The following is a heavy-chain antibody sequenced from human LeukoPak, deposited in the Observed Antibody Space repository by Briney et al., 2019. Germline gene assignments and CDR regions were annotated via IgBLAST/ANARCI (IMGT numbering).Heavy chain of an antibody. V-gene: IGHV1-2*02. J-gene: IGHJ4*02. CDR1: GYTFTAYY. D-gene: IGHD5-12*01. CDR2: INPNSGGT. Sequence: GASVKVSCKASGYTFTAYYMHWVRQAPGQGLEWMGWINPNSGGTKYAQKFQGRVTMIRDTSISTAYMELGTLRSDDTAVYYCARAEAIDYWGQGTLVTVSS. CDR3: ARAEAIDY.